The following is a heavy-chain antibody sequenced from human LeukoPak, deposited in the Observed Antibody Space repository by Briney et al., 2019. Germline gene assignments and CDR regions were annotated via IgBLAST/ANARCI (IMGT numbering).Heavy chain of an antibody. CDR2: TYYSGST. CDR1: GGSISSYY. Sequence: SETLSLTCTVSGGSISSYYWSWIRQPPGKGLEWIGYTYYSGSTNYNPSLKSRVTISVDTSKNQFSLKLSSVTAADTAVYYCARFPRLLLTQEDAFDIWGQGTMVTVSS. D-gene: IGHD3-22*01. V-gene: IGHV4-59*08. J-gene: IGHJ3*02. CDR3: ARFPRLLLTQEDAFDI.